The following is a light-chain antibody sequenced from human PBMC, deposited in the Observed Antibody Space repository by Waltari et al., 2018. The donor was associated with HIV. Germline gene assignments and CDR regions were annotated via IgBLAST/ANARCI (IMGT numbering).Light chain of an antibody. CDR2: EVS. CDR1: SSDVGSNNF. CDR3: SSYAGSNNLL. Sequence: QSALTQPPSASGSPGQSVTISCTGTSSDVGSNNFVSWYKQHPGKAPQLLIFEVSKRPSGVPDRFSGSKSGNTASLTGSGLQPEDGADYYCSSYAGSNNLLFGGGTKLTVL. V-gene: IGLV2-8*01. J-gene: IGLJ2*01.